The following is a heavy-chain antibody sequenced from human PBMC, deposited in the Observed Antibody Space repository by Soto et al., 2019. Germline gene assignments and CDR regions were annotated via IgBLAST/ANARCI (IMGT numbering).Heavy chain of an antibody. CDR3: ARAFDYYDSSGYPFVDY. CDR1: GFTFSSYA. CDR2: ISYDGSNK. Sequence: GGSLRLSCAASGFTFSSYAMHWVRQAPGKGLEWVAVISYDGSNKYYADSVKGRFTISRDNSKNTLYLRMNSLRAEDTAVYYCARAFDYYDSSGYPFVDYWGQGTLVTVSS. V-gene: IGHV3-30-3*01. D-gene: IGHD3-22*01. J-gene: IGHJ4*02.